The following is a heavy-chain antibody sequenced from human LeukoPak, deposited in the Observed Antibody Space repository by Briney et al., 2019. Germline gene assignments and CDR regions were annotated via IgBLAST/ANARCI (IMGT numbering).Heavy chain of an antibody. CDR3: ARDGQWLGHFDY. Sequence: PGGSLRLSCAASGFTFSSYAMSWVRQAPGKGLEWVSAISGSGGGTYYADSVKGRFTISRDNAKNSLYLQMNSLRAEDTAVYYCARDGQWLGHFDYWGQGTLVTVSS. CDR1: GFTFSSYA. D-gene: IGHD6-19*01. V-gene: IGHV3-23*01. J-gene: IGHJ4*02. CDR2: ISGSGGGT.